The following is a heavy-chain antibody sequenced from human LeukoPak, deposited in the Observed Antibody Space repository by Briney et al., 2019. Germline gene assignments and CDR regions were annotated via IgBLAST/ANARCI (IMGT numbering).Heavy chain of an antibody. V-gene: IGHV4-31*03. D-gene: IGHD4-17*01. CDR1: GGSISSGGYY. CDR2: IYYSGST. J-gene: IGHJ4*02. CDR3: ARAATVKGFDY. Sequence: SQTLSLTCTVSGGSISSGGYYWSSIRQHPGKGLEWIGYIYYSGSTYYNPSLKSRVTISVDTSKNQFSLKLSSVTAADTAVYYCARAATVKGFDYWGQGTLVTVSS.